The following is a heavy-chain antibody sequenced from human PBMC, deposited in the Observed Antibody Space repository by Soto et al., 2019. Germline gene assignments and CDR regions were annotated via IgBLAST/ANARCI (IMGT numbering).Heavy chain of an antibody. CDR2: INHSGST. CDR3: ARTGYCSGGRCYSAYCYYYLDV. D-gene: IGHD2-15*01. V-gene: IGHV4-34*01. CDR1: GGSFSGYY. Sequence: SETLSLTCAVYGGSFSGYYWSWIRQPPGKGLEWIGEINHSGSTNYNPSLKSRVTISVDTSKNQFSLKLSSVTAADTAVYCCARTGYCSGGRCYSAYCYYYLDVWGKGTTVTVSS. J-gene: IGHJ6*03.